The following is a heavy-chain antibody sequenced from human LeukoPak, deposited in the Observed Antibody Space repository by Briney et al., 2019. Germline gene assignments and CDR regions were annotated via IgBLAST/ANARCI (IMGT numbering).Heavy chain of an antibody. J-gene: IGHJ4*02. CDR3: AKGIASFDY. CDR1: GFTFSSYA. CDR2: ICGGGGCT. V-gene: IGHV3-23*01. Sequence: GGSLRLSCAASGFTFSSYAMSWVRQAPGKGLEWVSTICGGGGCTYYADSVKGRFAISRDNSKNTLYLQMNSLRAEDTAIYYCAKGIASFDYWGQGTLVTVSS. D-gene: IGHD6-13*01.